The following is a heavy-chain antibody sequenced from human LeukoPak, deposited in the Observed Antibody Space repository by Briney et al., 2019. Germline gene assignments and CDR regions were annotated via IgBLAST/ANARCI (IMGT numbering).Heavy chain of an antibody. CDR1: GFTFSSYG. CDR2: ISGSGGST. CDR3: AKAGQGHYSSGWYDY. D-gene: IGHD6-19*01. J-gene: IGHJ4*02. V-gene: IGHV3-23*01. Sequence: PGGSLRLSCAASGFTFSSYGMSWVRQAPGKGLEWVSAISGSGGSTYYADSVKGRFTISRDNSKNTLYLQMNSLRAEDTAVYYCAKAGQGHYSSGWYDYWGQGTLVTVSS.